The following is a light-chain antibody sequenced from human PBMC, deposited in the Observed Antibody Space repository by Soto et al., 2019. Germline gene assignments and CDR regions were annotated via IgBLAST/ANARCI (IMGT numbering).Light chain of an antibody. J-gene: IGKJ5*01. V-gene: IGKV3-20*01. CDR3: QEYDGAPPVT. Sequence: IVLTQSPGTLSLSPGERATLSCRASQSVSSSYLAWYQQKPGQAPRLVIFDASTRATGIPERFSGSESGTHFTLTITSLEPEDFAVYYCQEYDGAPPVTFGLGTRLEIK. CDR2: DAS. CDR1: QSVSSSY.